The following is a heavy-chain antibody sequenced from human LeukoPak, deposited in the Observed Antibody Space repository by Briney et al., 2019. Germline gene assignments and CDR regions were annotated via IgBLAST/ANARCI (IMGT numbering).Heavy chain of an antibody. Sequence: GGSLRLSCAASGFTFSSYAMGWVRQSPGKALEWVSAISGRGANTYYADSVKGRFTLSRDNSKNTLSLQMNTLRTDDTAVYYCAKGRALEVVAAFNYWGQGPVVTVSS. CDR1: GFTFSSYA. CDR2: ISGRGANT. J-gene: IGHJ4*02. D-gene: IGHD2-15*01. CDR3: AKGRALEVVAAFNY. V-gene: IGHV3-23*01.